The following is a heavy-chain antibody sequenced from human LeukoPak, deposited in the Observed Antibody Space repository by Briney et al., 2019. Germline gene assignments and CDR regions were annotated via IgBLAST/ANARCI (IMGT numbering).Heavy chain of an antibody. Sequence: PGRSLRLSCAASGFTFDDYAMHWVRQAPGKGLEWVSGISWNGNTLGYADSVRGRFTISRDNAKNSLYLQMNSLRPEDTAFYYCAKGNVAVSENNWFDPWGQGTLVTVSS. V-gene: IGHV3-9*01. J-gene: IGHJ5*02. CDR1: GFTFDDYA. D-gene: IGHD2-2*01. CDR3: AKGNVAVSENNWFDP. CDR2: ISWNGNTL.